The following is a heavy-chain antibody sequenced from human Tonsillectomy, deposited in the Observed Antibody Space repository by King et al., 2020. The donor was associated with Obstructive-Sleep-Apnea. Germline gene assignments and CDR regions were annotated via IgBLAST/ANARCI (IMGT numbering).Heavy chain of an antibody. V-gene: IGHV3-23*04. CDR3: AKEGGGSGIYWIDS. J-gene: IGHJ5*01. CDR2: IITRGTT. D-gene: IGHD3-10*01. CDR1: GFTFSNYA. Sequence: VQLVESGGGMVQPGGSLRRSCLAAGFTFSNYAISWGRQAPGAGLQWVYAIITRGTTFYPGSVRCRFTISRDNPKYTVNLQVNSRRAEDTALYYCAKEGGGSGIYWIDSWGQGTLVTVSS.